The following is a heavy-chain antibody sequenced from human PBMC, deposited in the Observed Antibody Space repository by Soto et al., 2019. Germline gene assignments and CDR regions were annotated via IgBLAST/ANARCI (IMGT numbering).Heavy chain of an antibody. CDR1: GYTFTSYD. D-gene: IGHD2-8*02. J-gene: IGHJ3*02. CDR2: MNPNSGNT. Sequence: ASVKVSCKASGYTFTSYDINWVRQATGQGFEWMGWMNPNSGNTGYAQKFQGRVTMTRNTSISTAYMELSSLRSEDTALYYCAKGNQFTDIEGHDAFDIWGQGILVTVSS. CDR3: AKGNQFTDIEGHDAFDI. V-gene: IGHV1-8*01.